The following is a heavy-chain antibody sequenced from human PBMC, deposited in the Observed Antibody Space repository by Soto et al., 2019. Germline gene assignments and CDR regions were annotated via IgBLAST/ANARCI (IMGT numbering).Heavy chain of an antibody. V-gene: IGHV4-34*01. CDR3: ARGVPFVHYAMDV. D-gene: IGHD3-10*02. CDR1: DGSFTGFH. Sequence: SEILSLTCAVYDGSFTGFHWTWIRRPPGKGLEWIGEIKHSGSTNYNPSLTRRVTISVDTSKNQFSLKLNSVTAADTSVYYCARGVPFVHYAMDVWRQGTTVTVSS. J-gene: IGHJ6*02. CDR2: IKHSGST.